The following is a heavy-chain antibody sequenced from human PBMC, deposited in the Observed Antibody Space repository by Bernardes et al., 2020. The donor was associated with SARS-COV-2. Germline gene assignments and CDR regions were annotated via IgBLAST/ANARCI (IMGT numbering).Heavy chain of an antibody. CDR1: GFTFSSYS. CDR2: ISSSSSTI. V-gene: IGHV3-48*04. Sequence: GGSPRLPCAASGFTFSSYSMNRVRQAPGKGLEWVSYISSSSSTIYYADSVKGRFTISRDNVKNSLYLQMNSLRAEDTAVYYCANSGGVYDSGLWLWWGQGTLVTVSS. CDR3: ANSGGVYDSGLWLW. D-gene: IGHD3-16*01. J-gene: IGHJ4*02.